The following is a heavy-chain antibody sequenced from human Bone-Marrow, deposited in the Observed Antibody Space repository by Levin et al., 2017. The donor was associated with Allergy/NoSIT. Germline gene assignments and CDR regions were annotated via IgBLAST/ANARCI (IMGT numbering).Heavy chain of an antibody. CDR2: ISYDGSNK. J-gene: IGHJ5*02. CDR1: GFTFSSYG. D-gene: IGHD2-2*01. CDR3: AKDPVRSTSRPGGWFDP. V-gene: IGHV3-30*18. Sequence: PGGSLRLSCAASGFTFSSYGMHWVRQAPGKGLEWVAVISYDGSNKYYADSVKGRFTISRDNSKNTLYLQMNSLRAEDTAVYYCAKDPVRSTSRPGGWFDPWGQGTLVTVSS.